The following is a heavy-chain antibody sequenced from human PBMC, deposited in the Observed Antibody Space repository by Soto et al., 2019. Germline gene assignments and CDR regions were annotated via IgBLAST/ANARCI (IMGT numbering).Heavy chain of an antibody. J-gene: IGHJ4*02. CDR3: ATSYGNAWYTY. V-gene: IGHV4-39*01. CDR1: GGSISSNNFY. Sequence: SETLSLTCTVSGGSISSNNFYWGWIRQPPGQGLEWIGSIYYSGSTYYNPSLKSRVTISVDTSKSQFSLRLSSVTAADTAVYYCATSYGNAWYTYWGQGTQVTVSS. D-gene: IGHD6-13*01. CDR2: IYYSGST.